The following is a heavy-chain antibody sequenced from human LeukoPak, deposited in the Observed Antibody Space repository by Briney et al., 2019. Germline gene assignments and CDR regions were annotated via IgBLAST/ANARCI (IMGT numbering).Heavy chain of an antibody. CDR2: ISSSGSSI. J-gene: IGHJ4*02. Sequence: GGSLRLSCADSGFSFSTYEMNRVRQAPGKGLEWVSYISSSGSSIYYADSVKGRSTISRDNAKNSLFLQMNSLRAEDTAVYYCARGGWFFEHWGQGTLVTVSS. V-gene: IGHV3-48*03. D-gene: IGHD6-19*01. CDR1: GFSFSTYE. CDR3: ARGGWFFEH.